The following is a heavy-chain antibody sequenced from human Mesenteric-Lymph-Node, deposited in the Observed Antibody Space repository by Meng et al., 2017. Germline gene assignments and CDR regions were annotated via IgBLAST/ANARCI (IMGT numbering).Heavy chain of an antibody. V-gene: IGHV4-38-2*01. CDR3: ARTRYYRASGHYGIGY. D-gene: IGHD4/OR15-4a*01. Sequence: SETLSLTCAVSGYSISSGYDWGWIRQSRGKGLELIANIFHSGTTSYNPSLQSRVTISTDTSKNQFSLKLTSVTASDTAVYYCARTRYYRASGHYGIGYWGQGIAVTVSS. CDR1: GYSISSGYD. J-gene: IGHJ4*02. CDR2: IFHSGTT.